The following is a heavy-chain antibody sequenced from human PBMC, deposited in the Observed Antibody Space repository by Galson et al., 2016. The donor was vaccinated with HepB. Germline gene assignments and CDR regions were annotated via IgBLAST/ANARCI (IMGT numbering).Heavy chain of an antibody. CDR1: GGSLSGFC. J-gene: IGHJ6*02. V-gene: IGHV4-34*01. D-gene: IGHD3-3*01. CDR2: INHSGGT. CDR3: ARGLRNDYWSGYYYGMDV. Sequence: SETLSLTCAVYGGSLSGFCWSWIRQPPGKGLEWIGEINHSGGTKYNPSLKNRVTISLDRSKNQFSLNLSSVTAADTAVYYCARGLRNDYWSGYYYGMDVWGHGTTVTVSS.